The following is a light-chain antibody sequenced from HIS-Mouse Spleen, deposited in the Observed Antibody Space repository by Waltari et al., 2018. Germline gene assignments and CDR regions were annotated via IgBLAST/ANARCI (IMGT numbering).Light chain of an antibody. CDR2: SAS. Sequence: DIVMTQSPDSLAVSLGERATINCKSSQSVLYSSNNKNYLAWYQQKPGHPPKLLISSASTRESGVPDRFSGSGSGTDFTLTISSLQAEDVAVYYCQQYYSTPWTFGQGTKVEIK. CDR3: QQYYSTPWT. J-gene: IGKJ1*01. CDR1: QSVLYSSNNKNY. V-gene: IGKV4-1*01.